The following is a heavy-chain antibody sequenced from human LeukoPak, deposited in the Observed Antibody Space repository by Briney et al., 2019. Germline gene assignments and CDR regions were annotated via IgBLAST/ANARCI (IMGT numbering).Heavy chain of an antibody. D-gene: IGHD6-19*01. J-gene: IGHJ5*02. CDR2: IYTSGST. CDR1: DGSISSYY. Sequence: SETLSLTCTVSDGSISSYYWSWIRQTAGKGLEWIGRIYTSGSTDYSPSLRGRVTISVDKSKNQLSLKLNSVTAADTAVYYCATSSAVGGVKWFDPWGQGTLVTVSS. V-gene: IGHV4-4*07. CDR3: ATSSAVGGVKWFDP.